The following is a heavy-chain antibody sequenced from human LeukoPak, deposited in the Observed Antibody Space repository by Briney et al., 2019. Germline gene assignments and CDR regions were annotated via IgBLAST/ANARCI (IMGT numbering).Heavy chain of an antibody. D-gene: IGHD3-22*01. Sequence: KPSETLSLTCTVSGGSISSYYRSWIRQPPGKGLEWIGYIYYSGSTNYNPSLKSRVTISVDTSKNQFSLKLSSVTAADTAVYYCARVGAYYYDSSGYYPTIYYYYYGMDVWGQGTTVTVSS. CDR1: GGSISSYY. CDR2: IYYSGST. J-gene: IGHJ6*02. CDR3: ARVGAYYYDSSGYYPTIYYYYYGMDV. V-gene: IGHV4-59*01.